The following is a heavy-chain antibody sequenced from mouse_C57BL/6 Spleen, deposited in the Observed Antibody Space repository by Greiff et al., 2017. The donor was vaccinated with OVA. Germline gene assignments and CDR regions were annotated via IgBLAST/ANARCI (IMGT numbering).Heavy chain of an antibody. CDR3: ASPPIYYDYGLDY. CDR1: GYAFSSSW. J-gene: IGHJ2*01. Sequence: LVESGPELVKPGASVKISCKASGYAFSSSWMNWVKQRPGKGLEWIGRIYPGDGDTNYNGKFKGKATLTADKSSSTAYMQLSSLTSEDSAVYFCASPPIYYDYGLDYWGQGTTLTVSS. V-gene: IGHV1-82*01. CDR2: IYPGDGDT. D-gene: IGHD2-4*01.